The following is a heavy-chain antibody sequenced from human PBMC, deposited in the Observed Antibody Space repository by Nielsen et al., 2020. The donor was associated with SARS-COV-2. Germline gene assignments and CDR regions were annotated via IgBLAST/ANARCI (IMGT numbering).Heavy chain of an antibody. CDR3: AKSSSSDY. CDR2: ISWNSGSI. D-gene: IGHD6-6*01. Sequence: GGSLRLSCAASGFTFDDYAMHWVRQAPGKGLEWVSGISWNSGSIGYADSVKGRFTISRDNAKNSLYLQMNSLRAEDTALYYCAKSSSSDYWGQGTLVTVSS. J-gene: IGHJ4*02. V-gene: IGHV3-9*01. CDR1: GFTFDDYA.